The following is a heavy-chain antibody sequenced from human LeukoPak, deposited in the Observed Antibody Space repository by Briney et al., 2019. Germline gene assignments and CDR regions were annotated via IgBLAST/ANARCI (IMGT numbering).Heavy chain of an antibody. CDR2: INHSGST. V-gene: IGHV4-34*01. J-gene: IGHJ4*02. D-gene: IGHD5-24*01. Sequence: SETLSLTCAVYGGSFSGYYWSWIRQPPGKGLEWIGEINHSGSTNYNPSLKSRVTISVDTSKNQFSLKLSSVTAADTAVYYCARGGVETPTAPATDYWGQGTLVTVSS. CDR3: ARGGVETPTAPATDY. CDR1: GGSFSGYY.